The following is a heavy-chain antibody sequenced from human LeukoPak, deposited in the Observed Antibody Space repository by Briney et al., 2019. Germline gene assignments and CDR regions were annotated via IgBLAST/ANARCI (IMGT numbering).Heavy chain of an antibody. CDR1: GGTFRSFA. J-gene: IGHJ4*02. CDR3: ARALRYYSDSSGYAFDY. V-gene: IGHV1-69*13. CDR2: IIPIFRTA. D-gene: IGHD3-22*01. Sequence: SVNVSCKASGGTFRSFAISWVRPAPGQGLEWMGGIIPIFRTANYAQKFQGRVTITADESTSTAYMELSSLRSEDTAVYYCARALRYYSDSSGYAFDYWGQGTLVTVSS.